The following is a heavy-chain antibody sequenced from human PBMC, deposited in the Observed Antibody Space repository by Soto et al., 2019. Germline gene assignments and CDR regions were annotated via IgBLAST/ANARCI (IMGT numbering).Heavy chain of an antibody. J-gene: IGHJ6*02. CDR1: GYTFTSYG. Sequence: ASVKVSCQASGYTFTSYGIRWVRQAPRQGLEWMGWISAYNGNTNDAQKLQGRVTMTTDTSTSTAYMELRSLRSDDTAVYYCARVPHSGYHIVVVTAVYGMDVWGQGTTVTVSS. D-gene: IGHD2-21*02. V-gene: IGHV1-18*01. CDR2: ISAYNGNT. CDR3: ARVPHSGYHIVVVTAVYGMDV.